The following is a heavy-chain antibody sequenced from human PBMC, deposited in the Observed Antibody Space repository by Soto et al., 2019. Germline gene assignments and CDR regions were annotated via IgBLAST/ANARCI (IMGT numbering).Heavy chain of an antibody. CDR1: GFPFTSYG. V-gene: IGHV3-30*03. D-gene: IGHD6-25*01. J-gene: IGHJ4*02. Sequence: QVQLVESGGGVVQPGRSLRLSCAGSGFPFTSYGMHWVREGTDKGLEWVAVISYDGSDKYYADSVKGRFTISRDNSKNMLYLQMNSLRPEDTSLYYCVGGQYYFDYLGQGTLVIVSS. CDR2: ISYDGSDK. CDR3: VGGQYYFDY.